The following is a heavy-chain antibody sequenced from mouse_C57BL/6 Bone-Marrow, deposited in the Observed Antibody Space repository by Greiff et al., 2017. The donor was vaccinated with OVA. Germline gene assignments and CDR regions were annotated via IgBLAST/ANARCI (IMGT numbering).Heavy chain of an antibody. CDR2: INPSTGGT. CDR1: GYSFTGYY. D-gene: IGHD2-4*01. J-gene: IGHJ4*01. CDR3: AEMGLRRRDAMDY. Sequence: EVKVVESGPELVKPGASVKISCKASGYSFTGYYMNWVKQSPEKSLEWIGEINPSTGGTTYNQKFKAKATLTVDKSSSTAYMQLKSLTSEDSAVYYCAEMGLRRRDAMDYWGQGTSVTVSS. V-gene: IGHV1-42*01.